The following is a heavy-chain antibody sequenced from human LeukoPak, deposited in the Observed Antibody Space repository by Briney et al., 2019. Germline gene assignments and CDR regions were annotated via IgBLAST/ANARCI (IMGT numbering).Heavy chain of an antibody. Sequence: SETLSLTCTVSGGSVTSYYCNWVRQPPGRGLEWIGYIYYSGGTNYNPSLESRVTISLDTAKNQFSLKLRSVTAEDTAVYYCATTGATSPSSASWFNIEYWGQGTLVTVSS. CDR3: ATTGATSPSSASWFNIEY. J-gene: IGHJ4*02. CDR2: IYYSGGT. V-gene: IGHV4-59*08. CDR1: GGSVTSYY. D-gene: IGHD6-13*01.